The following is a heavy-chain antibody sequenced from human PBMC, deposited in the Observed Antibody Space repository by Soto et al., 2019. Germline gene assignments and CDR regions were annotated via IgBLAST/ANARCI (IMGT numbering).Heavy chain of an antibody. J-gene: IGHJ4*02. V-gene: IGHV1-69*05. Sequence: SVKGSCDASGGTFISYASIWVRQAPGQGLEWMGGIIPILDAVFYAPKFQGRATITTDESTSTAYIQLSSLRSEDTAMYYCARDRNFYGSGSSPPDFGSWGQGTLVTVS. CDR3: ARDRNFYGSGSSPPDFGS. CDR1: GGTFISYA. D-gene: IGHD3-10*01. CDR2: IIPILDAV.